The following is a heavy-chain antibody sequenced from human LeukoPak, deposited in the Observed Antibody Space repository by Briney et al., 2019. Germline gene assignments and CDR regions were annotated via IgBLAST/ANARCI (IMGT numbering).Heavy chain of an antibody. CDR3: ARELGYCSGGSCQWVAFDI. J-gene: IGHJ3*02. CDR2: INPNSGGT. D-gene: IGHD2-15*01. V-gene: IGHV1-2*02. Sequence: GASVKVSCKASGYTFTGYYMHWVRQAPGQGLEWMGWINPNSGGTNYAQKFQGRVTITADESTSTAYMELSSLRSEDTAVYYCARELGYCSGGSCQWVAFDIWGQGTMVTVSS. CDR1: GYTFTGYY.